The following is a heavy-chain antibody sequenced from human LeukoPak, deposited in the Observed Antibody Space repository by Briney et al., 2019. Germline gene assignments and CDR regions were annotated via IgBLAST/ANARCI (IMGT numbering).Heavy chain of an antibody. J-gene: IGHJ5*02. V-gene: IGHV1-69*05. Sequence: ASVKVSCKASGGTFSSYAISWVRQAPGQGLEWMGGIIPIFGTANYAQKVQGRVTITTDESTSTAYMELSSLRSEDTAVYYCASGGHYCSGGSCHTNWFDPWGQGTLVTVSS. CDR2: IIPIFGTA. CDR3: ASGGHYCSGGSCHTNWFDP. D-gene: IGHD2-15*01. CDR1: GGTFSSYA.